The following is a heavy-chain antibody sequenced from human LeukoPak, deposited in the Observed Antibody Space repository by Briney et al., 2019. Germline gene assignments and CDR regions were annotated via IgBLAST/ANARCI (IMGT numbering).Heavy chain of an antibody. D-gene: IGHD3-22*01. CDR2: IYYSGST. CDR1: VGSISSYY. Sequence: SETLSLTCTVSVGSISSYYWSWIRQPPGKGLEWLGSIYYSGSTNYNPSLKSRVTISVDTSKNQFSLKLSSVTAADTAVYYCARADYDSSGPYYGMDVWGQGTTVTVSS. J-gene: IGHJ6*02. CDR3: ARADYDSSGPYYGMDV. V-gene: IGHV4-59*01.